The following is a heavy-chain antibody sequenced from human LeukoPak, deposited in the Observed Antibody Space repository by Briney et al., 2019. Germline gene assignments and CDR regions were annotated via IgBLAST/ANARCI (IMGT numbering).Heavy chain of an antibody. CDR2: IKSKTDGGIK. J-gene: IGHJ4*02. V-gene: IGHV3-15*01. CDR1: GLTLSNAL. Sequence: PGGSLRLSCAASGLTLSNALMTWVRQAPGKGLEWVARIKSKTDGGIKDYAAPVKGTFTISRDDSENTVYLQMNSLKIEDTAVYYCATGRSGYFDSWGQGTLVFVSS. CDR3: ATGRSGYFDS.